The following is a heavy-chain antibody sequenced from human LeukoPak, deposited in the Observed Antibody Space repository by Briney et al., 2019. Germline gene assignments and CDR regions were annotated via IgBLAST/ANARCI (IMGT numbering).Heavy chain of an antibody. CDR3: ATYRQVLLPFES. D-gene: IGHD2-8*02. CDR1: GFTFSTFA. V-gene: IGHV3-23*01. CDR2: IFPSGSEI. Sequence: GGSLRLSCAASGFTFSTFAMVWVRQPPGKGLEWVSSIFPSGSEIHYADSVKGRFTISRDNSKSTLSLQMNSLRAEDTAIYYCATYRQVLLPFESWGQGTLVTVSS. J-gene: IGHJ4*02.